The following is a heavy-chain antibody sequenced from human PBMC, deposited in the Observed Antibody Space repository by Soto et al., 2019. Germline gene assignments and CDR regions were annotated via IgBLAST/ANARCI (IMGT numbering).Heavy chain of an antibody. CDR1: GFTFSSYA. CDR2: VSIGGST. J-gene: IGHJ4*02. CDR3: AKRRGVGGHFDS. D-gene: IGHD2-8*02. V-gene: IGHV3-23*01. Sequence: DVQLLESGGGLVQPEGSLRLSCEASGFTFSSYAMGWVRQGPGKGLEWVAVVSIGGSTHYADSVRGRFTISRDNSKNTLSLQMNILTAEDTAVYFCAKRRGVGGHFDSWGQGALVTVSS.